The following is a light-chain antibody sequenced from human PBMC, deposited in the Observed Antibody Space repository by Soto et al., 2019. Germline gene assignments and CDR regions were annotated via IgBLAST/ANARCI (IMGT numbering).Light chain of an antibody. CDR3: QQYVRAFRS. V-gene: IGKV1-5*01. J-gene: IGKJ1*01. CDR2: DVS. CDR1: QSISTW. Sequence: DIQMTQSPSTLSASVGDRVTITFRASQSISTWLAWYQQKPGKAPKLLIYDVSSLESGVPSRFSGSGSGTEFTLTISSLQPDDFATYYCQQYVRAFRSFGQGTKVDIK.